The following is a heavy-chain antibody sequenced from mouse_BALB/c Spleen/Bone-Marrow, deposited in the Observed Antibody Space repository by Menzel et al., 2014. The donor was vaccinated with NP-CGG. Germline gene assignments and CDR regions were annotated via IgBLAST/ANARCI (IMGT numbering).Heavy chain of an antibody. V-gene: IGHV2-6-7*01. CDR2: LWGDGST. Sequence: QVHVKQSGPDLMATSQSLSITCTVSGFSLTGYGVTWVRQPPGKGLEWLGMLWGDGSTDYNLALKSRLSISKDNSKSQVVLKRNSLQTDDTARYYCARDSFLITRALDYWGQGTSATVSS. CDR1: GFSLTGYG. CDR3: ARDSFLITRALDY. D-gene: IGHD2-4*01. J-gene: IGHJ4*01.